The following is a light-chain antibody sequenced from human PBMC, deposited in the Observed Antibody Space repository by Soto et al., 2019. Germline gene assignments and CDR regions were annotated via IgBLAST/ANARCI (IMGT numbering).Light chain of an antibody. CDR1: QSISSY. Sequence: DIQMTQSPSSLSASVGDRVTITCRASQSISSYLNWYQQKPGKAPKLLIYSVISLQSGVPSRFSGSGSGTDFTLTISSLQPEGFATYYCQQSYSDPRTFGQGTKV. CDR2: SVI. J-gene: IGKJ1*01. V-gene: IGKV1-39*01. CDR3: QQSYSDPRT.